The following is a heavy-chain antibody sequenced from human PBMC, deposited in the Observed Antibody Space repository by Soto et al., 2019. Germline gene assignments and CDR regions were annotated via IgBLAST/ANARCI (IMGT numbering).Heavy chain of an antibody. CDR1: GYNFNSYG. CDR2: ISVYNDNT. CDR3: AREPIVEGPPGYNWFDP. J-gene: IGHJ5*02. D-gene: IGHD1-26*01. V-gene: IGHV1-18*01. Sequence: GASVKVSCKASGYNFNSYGITWVRQAPGLGLEWMGWISVYNDNTNYAQKFQGRVTMTTDTSTATAYMELRSLRSDDTAVYYCAREPIVEGPPGYNWFDPWGQGILVTVSS.